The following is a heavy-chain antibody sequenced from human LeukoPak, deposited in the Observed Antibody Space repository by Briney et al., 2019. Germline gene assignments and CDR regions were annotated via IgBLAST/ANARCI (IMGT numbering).Heavy chain of an antibody. Sequence: GGSLRLSCAASGFTFSSYSMNWVRQAPGKGPEWVSSISSSSSYIYYADSVKGRFTISRDNAKNSLYLQMNSLRAEDTAVYYCARDEQQLVPDDYWGQGTLVTVSS. CDR1: GFTFSSYS. V-gene: IGHV3-21*01. CDR3: ARDEQQLVPDDY. D-gene: IGHD6-13*01. CDR2: ISSSSSYI. J-gene: IGHJ4*02.